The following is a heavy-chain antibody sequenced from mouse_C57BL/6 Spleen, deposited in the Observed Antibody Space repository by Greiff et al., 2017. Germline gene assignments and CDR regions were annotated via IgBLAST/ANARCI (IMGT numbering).Heavy chain of an antibody. D-gene: IGHD4-1*01. CDR1: GYTFTSYW. Sequence: QVHVKQPGTELVKPGASVKLSCKASGYTFTSYWMHWVKQRPGQGLEWIGNINPSNGGTNYNEKFKSKATLTVDKSSSTAYMQLSSLTSEDSAVYYCARLRDWDDYYAMDYWGQGTSVTVSS. CDR3: ARLRDWDDYYAMDY. J-gene: IGHJ4*01. CDR2: INPSNGGT. V-gene: IGHV1-53*01.